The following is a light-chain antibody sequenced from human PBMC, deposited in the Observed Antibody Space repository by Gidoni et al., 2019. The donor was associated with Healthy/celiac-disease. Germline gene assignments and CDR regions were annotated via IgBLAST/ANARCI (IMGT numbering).Light chain of an antibody. CDR2: DAS. CDR1: QSVSSY. Sequence: EIVLTQSPATLSLSAGDRATLSCRVSQSVSSYLAWYQQKPGQAPRLLIYDASNRATGIPARFSGSGSGTDFTLTISSLEPEDFAVYYCQQRSNWQTFGHXTKVEIK. J-gene: IGKJ1*01. V-gene: IGKV3-11*01. CDR3: QQRSNWQT.